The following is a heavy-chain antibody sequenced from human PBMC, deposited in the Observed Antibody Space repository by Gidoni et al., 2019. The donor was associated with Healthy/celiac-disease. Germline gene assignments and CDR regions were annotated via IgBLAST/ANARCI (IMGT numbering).Heavy chain of an antibody. CDR3: VKTYYYDSSASSFDI. J-gene: IGHJ3*02. D-gene: IGHD3-22*01. CDR2: ISSNGGST. V-gene: IGHV3-64D*06. Sequence: EVQLVESGGGLVQPGGSLRLSCSASGFTFSSYAMHWVRQAPGKGLEYVSAISSNGGSTYYADSVKGRFTISRDNSKNTLYLQMSSLRAEDTAVYYCVKTYYYDSSASSFDIWGQGTMVTVSS. CDR1: GFTFSSYA.